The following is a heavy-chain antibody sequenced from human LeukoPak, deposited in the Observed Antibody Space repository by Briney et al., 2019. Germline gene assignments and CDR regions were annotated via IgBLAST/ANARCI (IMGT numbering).Heavy chain of an antibody. CDR2: ISYDGSNK. V-gene: IGHV3-30*18. D-gene: IGHD3-9*01. J-gene: IGHJ6*03. CDR1: GFTFSSYG. Sequence: PGGSLRLSCAASGFTFSSYGMHWVRQAPGKGLEWVAVISYDGSNKYYADSVKGRFTISKDNSKNTLYLQMNSLRAEDTAVYYCAKDKYDILTGYKGYYYYYMDVWGKGTTVTVSS. CDR3: AKDKYDILTGYKGYYYYYMDV.